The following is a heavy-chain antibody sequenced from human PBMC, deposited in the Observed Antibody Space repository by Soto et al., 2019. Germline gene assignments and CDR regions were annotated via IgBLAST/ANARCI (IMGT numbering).Heavy chain of an antibody. Sequence: QVQLQESGPGLVKPSETLSLTCTVSGGSVSPYYWCWIRQPQGKGLEGIGFIYYRGSTNYNPPLKSPVTISVDTSQNQYALMLTAVAAADTAVDYCARPRSRGDAGEFDYWGPGTLVTVSS. D-gene: IGHD2-21*01. CDR3: ARPRSRGDAGEFDY. CDR2: IYYRGST. V-gene: IGHV4-59*02. J-gene: IGHJ4*02. CDR1: GGSVSPYY.